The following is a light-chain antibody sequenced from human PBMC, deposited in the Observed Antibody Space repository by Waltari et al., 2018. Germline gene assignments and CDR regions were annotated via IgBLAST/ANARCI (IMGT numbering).Light chain of an antibody. CDR2: YDS. J-gene: IGLJ1*01. CDR1: NIGSYH. Sequence: SYVLTQPPSVSVAPGETARLTCWGDNIGSYHVHLYQQKPRQAPALVIFYDSDRPAGIPARFSGSNSGNTATLTITSVEAGDEARYYCQVWHPDIDPGVFGTGTEVTVL. CDR3: QVWHPDIDPGV. V-gene: IGLV3-21*04.